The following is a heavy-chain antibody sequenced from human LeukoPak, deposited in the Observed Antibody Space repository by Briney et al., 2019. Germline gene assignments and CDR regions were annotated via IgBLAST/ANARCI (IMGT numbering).Heavy chain of an antibody. CDR3: ARDRGWELFDY. CDR2: IYYSGST. Sequence: SETLSLTCTVSGGSVSSGYYYWSWLRPPPGKGLEWIGNIYYSGSTNYNPSLKSRVTISADTSKNQFSLKLRSVTAADTAVYYCARDRGWELFDYWGRGTVVTVSS. CDR1: GGSVSSGYYY. J-gene: IGHJ4*02. V-gene: IGHV4-61*01. D-gene: IGHD1-26*01.